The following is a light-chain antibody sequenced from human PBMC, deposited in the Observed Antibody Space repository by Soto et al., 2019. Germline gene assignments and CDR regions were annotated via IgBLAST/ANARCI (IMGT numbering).Light chain of an antibody. J-gene: IGKJ1*01. CDR1: QTVSSNY. CDR2: GAF. CDR3: QQYATSWT. V-gene: IGKV3-20*01. Sequence: EIVLTQSPGTLYLSAGERATLSCRASQTVSSNYLAWYQQKSGQAPRLVIYGAFIRATGIPDRFSGSGSGTDFTLTISRLEPEDVAVYYCQQYATSWTFGQGTRVEIK.